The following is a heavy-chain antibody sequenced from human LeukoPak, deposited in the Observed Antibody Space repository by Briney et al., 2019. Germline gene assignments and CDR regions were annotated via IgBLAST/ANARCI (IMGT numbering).Heavy chain of an antibody. CDR2: SDYSGTT. V-gene: IGHV4-59*01. CDR1: GGSISSLY. Sequence: SETLSLTCTVAGGSISSLYWNWIRRPPGKGLEGIGYSDYSGTTNFNPSLKSRVTISVDTSNNQVSLWVRSVNAADPGVYYCASRRWYNGYFDYWGQGTLVSVS. CDR3: ASRRWYNGYFDY. J-gene: IGHJ4*02. D-gene: IGHD1-1*01.